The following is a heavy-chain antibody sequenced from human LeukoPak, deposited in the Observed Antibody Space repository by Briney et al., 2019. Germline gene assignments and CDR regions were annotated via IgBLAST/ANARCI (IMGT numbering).Heavy chain of an antibody. CDR3: ARDRGYGDSFDY. D-gene: IGHD4-17*01. CDR2: ISYDGSNK. V-gene: IGHV3-30*04. J-gene: IGHJ4*02. Sequence: GGSLRLSCAASGVTFSSYAMHWVRQAPGKGLEWVAVISYDGSNKYYADSVKGRFTISRDNSKNTLYLQMNSLRAEDTAVYYCARDRGYGDSFDYWGQGTLVTVSS. CDR1: GVTFSSYA.